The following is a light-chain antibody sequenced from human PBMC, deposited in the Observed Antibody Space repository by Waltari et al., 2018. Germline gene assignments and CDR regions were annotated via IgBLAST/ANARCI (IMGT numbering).Light chain of an antibody. CDR3: QQNYSTGCT. CDR2: AAS. V-gene: IGKV1-39*01. Sequence: DIQMTQSPSSLSAPVGDTVTISCRASQVISGSLNWYQQKPGKAPKLRIYAASNLPTGVPSRFSGRGSGPNFTLTISDLQPEDFATYHCQQNYSTGCTFGPGTRLDL. CDR1: QVISGS. J-gene: IGKJ3*01.